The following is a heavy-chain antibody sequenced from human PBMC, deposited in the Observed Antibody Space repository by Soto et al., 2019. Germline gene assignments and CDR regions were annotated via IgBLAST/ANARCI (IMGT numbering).Heavy chain of an antibody. CDR1: GGSISSTKNY. V-gene: IGHV4-39*01. CDR3: SRRYSFGSGKYCVDV. Sequence: SETLSLTCTVSGGSISSTKNYWGWIRQPPGKGLEWIGTISYNGNTYYNPSLNGRVIISADTSKNQFSLKLSSLTAADTAVYYCSRRYSFGSGKYCVDVRGQGTIVTVS. J-gene: IGHJ6*02. D-gene: IGHD3-10*01. CDR2: ISYNGNT.